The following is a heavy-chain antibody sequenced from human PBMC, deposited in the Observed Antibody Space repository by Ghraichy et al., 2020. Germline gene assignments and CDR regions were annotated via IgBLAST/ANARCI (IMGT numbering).Heavy chain of an antibody. CDR2: ISSSGLTM. Sequence: GGSLRLSCVGSEFTFSNYEMNWVRQAPGKGLEWISYISSSGLTMYADSVKGRFTISRDNAKDSLYLQMNRLRAEDTAVYYCARDHLQLSTYGLDVWGQGTTVIVSS. CDR3: ARDHLQLSTYGLDV. D-gene: IGHD5-18*01. V-gene: IGHV3-48*03. CDR1: EFTFSNYE. J-gene: IGHJ6*02.